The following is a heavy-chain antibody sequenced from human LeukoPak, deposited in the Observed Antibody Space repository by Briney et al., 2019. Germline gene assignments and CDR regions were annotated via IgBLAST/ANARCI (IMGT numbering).Heavy chain of an antibody. CDR2: INHSGST. CDR1: GGTFSGYS. V-gene: IGHV4-34*01. CDR3: ARHHTDYGDYAEYFQH. D-gene: IGHD4-17*01. Sequence: PSETLSLTCAVYGGTFSGYSWSWIRQPPGKGLEWIGEINHSGSTNYNPSLKSRVTISVDTSKNQFSLKLSSVTAADTAVYYCARHHTDYGDYAEYFQHWGQGTLVTVSS. J-gene: IGHJ1*01.